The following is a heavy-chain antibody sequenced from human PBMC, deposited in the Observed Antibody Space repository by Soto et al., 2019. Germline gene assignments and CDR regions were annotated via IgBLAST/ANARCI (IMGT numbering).Heavy chain of an antibody. CDR2: ISDSGVT. V-gene: IGHV4-59*01. D-gene: IGHD3-10*01. J-gene: IGHJ3*02. CDR1: GDSIIRSF. CDR3: ASGAGDFSGPDSFDI. Sequence: QVQLQESGPRLVKSSETLSLVCSVSGDSIIRSFWGWIRQSPGKGLQYIGYISDSGVTDYDPSLKSRVTISVDTSKNQFSLKLTSVTAADTAVYYCASGAGDFSGPDSFDIWGQGTMVTVSS.